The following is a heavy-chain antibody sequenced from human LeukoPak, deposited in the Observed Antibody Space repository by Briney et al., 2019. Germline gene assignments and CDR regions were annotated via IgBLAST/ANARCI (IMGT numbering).Heavy chain of an antibody. Sequence: GSLRLSCAASGFTFSSYWMSWVRQAPGKGLEWVANIKQDGSEKYYVDSVKGRFTISRDNAKNSLYLQMNCLRAEDTAVYYCARDRGGFGYYYGSGSYYNGDAFDIWGQGTMVTLSS. CDR1: GFTFSSYW. V-gene: IGHV3-7*01. J-gene: IGHJ3*02. CDR2: IKQDGSEK. CDR3: ARDRGGFGYYYGSGSYYNGDAFDI. D-gene: IGHD3-10*01.